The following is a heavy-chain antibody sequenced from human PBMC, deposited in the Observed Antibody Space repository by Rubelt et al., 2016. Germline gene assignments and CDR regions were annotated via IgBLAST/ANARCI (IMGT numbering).Heavy chain of an antibody. D-gene: IGHD6-13*01. CDR1: GGSISSSSYY. V-gene: IGHV4-39*07. Sequence: QLQLQESGPGLVKPSETLSLTCTVSGGSISSSSYYWGWIRQPPGKGLEWIGSIYYSGSTYYNPSLRGRVTISVDTSKNQFFLKLGSVTAADTAVYYCASGPTYSSSWYANPIFDYWGQGTLVTVSS. J-gene: IGHJ4*02. CDR2: IYYSGST. CDR3: ASGPTYSSSWYANPIFDY.